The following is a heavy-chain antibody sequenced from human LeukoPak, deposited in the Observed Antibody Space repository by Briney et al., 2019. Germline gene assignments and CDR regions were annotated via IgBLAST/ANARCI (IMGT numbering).Heavy chain of an antibody. Sequence: GGSLRLSCAASGLAVSRNYMNWVRRAPGKGLEWVANIKQDGSEKNYVDSVKGRFTISRDNAKNSLYLQMNNLRVEDTAMYYCAGGTGFIIKDWGQGTLVTVSS. D-gene: IGHD3-9*01. CDR2: IKQDGSEK. V-gene: IGHV3-7*03. CDR1: GLAVSRNY. CDR3: AGGTGFIIKD. J-gene: IGHJ4*02.